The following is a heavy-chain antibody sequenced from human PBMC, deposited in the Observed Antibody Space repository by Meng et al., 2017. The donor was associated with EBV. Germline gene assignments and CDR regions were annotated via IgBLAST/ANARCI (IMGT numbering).Heavy chain of an antibody. V-gene: IGHV1-69*01. J-gene: IGHJ4*02. CDR2: FLPTLGAP. CDR1: GGPFRKYA. D-gene: IGHD3-10*01. Sequence: QVQLVQAAAEVKKRGSSVKVSCKTSGGPFRKYAISWVRQAPGKGLEWLGGFLPTLGAPNYAQKFHGRVTITADEYTSTHYMDLSSLRSEDTAVYYCASESGRGYTPDYWGQGTLVTVAS. CDR3: ASESGRGYTPDY.